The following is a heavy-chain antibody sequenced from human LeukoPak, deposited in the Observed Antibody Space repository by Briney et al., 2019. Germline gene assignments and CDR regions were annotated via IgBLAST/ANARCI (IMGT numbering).Heavy chain of an antibody. Sequence: SETLSLTCAVYGGSFSGYYWSWIRQPPGKGLELIGEINHSGSTNYNPSLKSRVTISVDTSKNQFSLKLSSVTAADTAVYYCARRLVGATCDYWGQGTLVTVSS. V-gene: IGHV4-34*01. CDR3: ARRLVGATCDY. CDR1: GGSFSGYY. J-gene: IGHJ4*02. D-gene: IGHD1-26*01. CDR2: INHSGST.